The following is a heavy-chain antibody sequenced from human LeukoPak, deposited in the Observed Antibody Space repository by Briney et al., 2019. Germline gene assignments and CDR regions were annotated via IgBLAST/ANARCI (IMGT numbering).Heavy chain of an antibody. J-gene: IGHJ4*02. D-gene: IGHD1-26*01. V-gene: IGHV4-34*01. CDR3: ASLVGATTNY. Sequence: SETLSLTCAVYGGSFSGYYWSWIRQPPGKGLEWIGEINHSGSTNYNPSLKSRVTISVDTSKNQFSLKLSSVTAADAAVCYCASLVGATTNYWGQGTLVTVSS. CDR2: INHSGST. CDR1: GGSFSGYY.